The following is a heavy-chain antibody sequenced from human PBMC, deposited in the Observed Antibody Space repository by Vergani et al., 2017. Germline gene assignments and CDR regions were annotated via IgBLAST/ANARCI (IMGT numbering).Heavy chain of an antibody. CDR3: ATTADGYITGKNYYYYGMDV. J-gene: IGHJ6*02. CDR1: GFTFSSYW. Sequence: EVQLVESGGGLVQPGGSLRLSCAASGFTFSSYWMSWVRQAPGKGLEWVANIKQDGSEKYYVDSVKGRFTISRDNAKNSLYLQMNSLRAEDTAVYYCATTADGYITGKNYYYYGMDVWGQGTTVTVSS. CDR2: IKQDGSEK. D-gene: IGHD1-20*01. V-gene: IGHV3-7*03.